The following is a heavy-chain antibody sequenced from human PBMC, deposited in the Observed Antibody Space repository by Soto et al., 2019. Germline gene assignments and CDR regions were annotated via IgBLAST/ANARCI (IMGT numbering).Heavy chain of an antibody. V-gene: IGHV4-59*13. CDR1: GAFLNIFF. Sequence: QVQLQESGPGLVRPSETLSLTSPVSGAFLNIFFGGGIRQTPGKGRGWLGFVSQGGAAASLAEGETTGYNPSLESRATISLDLPKNQFSLRLTSVTAADTAVYYCARDRGGITVSSKPLGEWFDPWGQGTLVTVSS. J-gene: IGHJ5*02. D-gene: IGHD3-16*01. CDR2: VSQGGAAASLAEGETT. CDR3: ARDRGGITVSSKPLGEWFDP.